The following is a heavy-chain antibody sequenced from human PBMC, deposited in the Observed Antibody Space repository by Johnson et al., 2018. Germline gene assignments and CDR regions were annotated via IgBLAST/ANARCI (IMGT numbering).Heavy chain of an antibody. CDR3: ARHVGWQLLAANYYVDV. D-gene: IGHD6-25*01. J-gene: IGHJ6*03. Sequence: VQLVESGGGVVQPGRSLRLSCAASEFTFSVYAMHWVRQAPGKGLEWVASISYAGNIKYYVDSVKGRFTISRDNSKSTVDLQVSSLGAEDKAIYFCARHVGWQLLAANYYVDVWGKGTTVTVSS. CDR2: ISYAGNIK. CDR1: EFTFSVYA. V-gene: IGHV3-30*03.